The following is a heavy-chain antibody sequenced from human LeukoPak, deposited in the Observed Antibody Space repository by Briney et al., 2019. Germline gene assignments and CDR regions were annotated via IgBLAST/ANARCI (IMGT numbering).Heavy chain of an antibody. Sequence: GASVTVSCKASGYTFTSYDINWVRQATGQGLEWMGWMNPNSGNTGYTQKFQGRVTMTRNTSTSTVYMELSRLRSEDTAVYYCAREEQWHKEAFDIWGQGTMVTVSS. J-gene: IGHJ3*02. D-gene: IGHD6-19*01. CDR1: GYTFTSYD. CDR2: MNPNSGNT. CDR3: AREEQWHKEAFDI. V-gene: IGHV1-8*01.